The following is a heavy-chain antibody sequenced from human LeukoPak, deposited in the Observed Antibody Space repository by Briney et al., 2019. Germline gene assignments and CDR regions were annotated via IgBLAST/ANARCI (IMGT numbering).Heavy chain of an antibody. CDR1: GFTFSSYA. J-gene: IGHJ3*02. V-gene: IGHV3-23*01. CDR2: ISGSGGST. CDR3: ARGHSNYVYALDI. Sequence: GGSLRLSCAASGFTFSSYAMSWVRQAPGKGLEWVSAISGSGGSTYYADSVKGRFTISRDNSKNTLYLQMNSLRAEDTAVYYCARGHSNYVYALDIWGQGTMVTVSS. D-gene: IGHD4-11*01.